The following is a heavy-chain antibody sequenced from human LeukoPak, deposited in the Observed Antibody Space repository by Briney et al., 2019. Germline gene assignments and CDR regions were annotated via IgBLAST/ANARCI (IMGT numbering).Heavy chain of an antibody. D-gene: IGHD2-15*01. CDR2: ISGSGGST. CDR1: GFTFSSYA. V-gene: IGHV3-23*01. CDR3: AKDATEYCTGGTCYFVDY. J-gene: IGHJ4*02. Sequence: GGSLRLSCAASGFTFSSYAMSWVRQAPGKGLEWVSAISGSGGSTYYADSVKGRFTISRDNSKNTLYLQMNSLRAEDTAVYYCAKDATEYCTGGTCYFVDYWGQGTLVSVSS.